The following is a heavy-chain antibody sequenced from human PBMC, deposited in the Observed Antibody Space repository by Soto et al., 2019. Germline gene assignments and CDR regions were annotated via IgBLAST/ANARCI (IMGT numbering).Heavy chain of an antibody. J-gene: IGHJ4*02. V-gene: IGHV4-39*01. CDR3: ATNLYDFWSGSVSDKEDY. CDR1: GGSISSSSYY. D-gene: IGHD3-3*01. CDR2: IYYSGST. Sequence: PSETLSLTCTVSGGSISSSSYYWGCIRQPPGKGLEWIGSIYYSGSTYYNPSLKSRVTISVDTSKNQFSLKLSSVTAADTAVYYCATNLYDFWSGSVSDKEDYWGQGTLVTVSS.